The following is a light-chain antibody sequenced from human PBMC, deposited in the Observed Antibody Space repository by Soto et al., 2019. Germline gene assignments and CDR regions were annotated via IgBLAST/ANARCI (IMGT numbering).Light chain of an antibody. V-gene: IGKV1-9*01. J-gene: IGKJ1*01. Sequence: DVQLTHSPSFLSASVGGMVTITCRASHDISTALAWYQQKPGKAPKLLIYAASSLQSGVPSRFSGSGSGTDFALTITSLQAEDFATYYCQHLRRYPSTFGRGTKVDIK. CDR3: QHLRRYPST. CDR1: HDISTA. CDR2: AAS.